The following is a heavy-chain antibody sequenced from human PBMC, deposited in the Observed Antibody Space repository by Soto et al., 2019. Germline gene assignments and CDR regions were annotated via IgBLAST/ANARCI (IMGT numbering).Heavy chain of an antibody. Sequence: EVQLVESGGGLVQPGGSLRLSCAASGFTFSSYSMNWVRQAPGKGLQWVSYISSSGSTTYYADSVRGRFTISRDNAKNSLYLKMNSLRDEDTAVYYCARTSKMYTSSSCGMDVWGQGTTVTVSS. D-gene: IGHD6-6*01. J-gene: IGHJ6*02. V-gene: IGHV3-48*02. CDR3: ARTSKMYTSSSCGMDV. CDR2: ISSSGSTT. CDR1: GFTFSSYS.